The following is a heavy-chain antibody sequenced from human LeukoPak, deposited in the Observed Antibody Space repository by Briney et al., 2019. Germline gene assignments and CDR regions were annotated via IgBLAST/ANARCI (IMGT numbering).Heavy chain of an antibody. Sequence: GGSLRLSCAASGFTFSSYSMNWVRRAPGKGLEWVSHISTSSSTIYYADSVKGRFTISRDNAKNSLYLQMNSLRAEDTAVYYCARAGDDYVWGSYRPFDYWGQGTLVTVSS. J-gene: IGHJ4*02. CDR1: GFTFSSYS. D-gene: IGHD3-16*02. V-gene: IGHV3-48*01. CDR2: ISTSSSTI. CDR3: ARAGDDYVWGSYRPFDY.